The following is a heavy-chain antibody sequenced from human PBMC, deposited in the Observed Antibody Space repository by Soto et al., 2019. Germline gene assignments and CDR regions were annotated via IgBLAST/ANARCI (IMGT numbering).Heavy chain of an antibody. Sequence: QVQLLESGPGLVKPSETLSLTCTVSVGSISRYYWSWIRQPPGKGLEWIGYVSDSGSSTYNPSLKSRVSISVDTSKKQFSLRLSSVTAADTAVYYCARVWRRGWYFDLWGRGTLVTVSS. J-gene: IGHJ2*01. CDR1: VGSISRYY. D-gene: IGHD1-1*01. CDR2: VSDSGSS. V-gene: IGHV4-59*01. CDR3: ARVWRRGWYFDL.